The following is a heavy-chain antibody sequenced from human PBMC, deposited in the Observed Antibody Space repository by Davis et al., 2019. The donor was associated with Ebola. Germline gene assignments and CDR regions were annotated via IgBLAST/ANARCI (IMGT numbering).Heavy chain of an antibody. J-gene: IGHJ4*02. D-gene: IGHD3-3*01. CDR3: AKGLWSRSSSAVSH. Sequence: GESLKTSCAASGFTFSDYVMSWVRQAPGKGLEWVSAISGSGGNTYYADSVKGRFTISRDNSKNTLSLQMNSLRVEDTAVYYCAKGLWSRSSSAVSHWGQGTLVNVSS. V-gene: IGHV3-23*01. CDR2: ISGSGGNT. CDR1: GFTFSDYV.